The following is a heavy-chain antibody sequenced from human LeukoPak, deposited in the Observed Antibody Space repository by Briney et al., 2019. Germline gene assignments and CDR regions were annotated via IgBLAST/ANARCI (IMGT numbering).Heavy chain of an antibody. Sequence: GGSLRLSCVVSEFTFSSYAMSWVRQAPGKGLEWVSAISGSGGNTYYADSVKGRFTISRDNSKNTLYLQMDSLRAEDTAVYYCAKVGRPYGDYFYFDYWGQGTLVTVSS. CDR1: EFTFSSYA. CDR2: ISGSGGNT. V-gene: IGHV3-23*01. CDR3: AKVGRPYGDYFYFDY. D-gene: IGHD4-17*01. J-gene: IGHJ4*02.